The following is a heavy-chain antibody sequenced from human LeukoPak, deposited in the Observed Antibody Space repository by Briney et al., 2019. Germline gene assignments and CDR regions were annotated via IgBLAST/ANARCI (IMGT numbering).Heavy chain of an antibody. CDR1: GGSISSYY. J-gene: IGHJ4*02. Sequence: SETLSLTCTVSGGSISSYYWSWIRQPPGKGLEWIGYIYYSGSTNYNPSLKSRVTIPVDTSKNQFSLKLSSVTAADTAVYYCASHYYDSSGYYLGYFDYWGQGTLVTVSS. D-gene: IGHD3-22*01. V-gene: IGHV4-59*08. CDR2: IYYSGST. CDR3: ASHYYDSSGYYLGYFDY.